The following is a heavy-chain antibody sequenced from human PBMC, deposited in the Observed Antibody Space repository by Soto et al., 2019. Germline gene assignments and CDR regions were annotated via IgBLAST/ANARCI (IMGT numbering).Heavy chain of an antibody. CDR3: ARSTTREIFTVKHPKDAFDI. V-gene: IGHV3-48*01. CDR1: GFPFSSYS. CDR2: ISSSSSTI. J-gene: IGHJ3*02. D-gene: IGHD4-17*01. Sequence: GGSLRLSCAASGFPFSSYSMNWVRTAPGKGLEWVSYISSSSSTIYYADSVKGRFTISRDNAKNSLYLQMNSLRAEDTAVYYCARSTTREIFTVKHPKDAFDIWGQGTMVTVSS.